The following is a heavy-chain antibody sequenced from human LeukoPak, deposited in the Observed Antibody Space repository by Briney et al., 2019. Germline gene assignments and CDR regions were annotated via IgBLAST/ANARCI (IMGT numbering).Heavy chain of an antibody. J-gene: IGHJ5*02. CDR1: GFTFSSYG. CDR3: TTSGGSYRFDP. V-gene: IGHV3-30*03. CDR2: ISYDGGNQ. D-gene: IGHD1-26*01. Sequence: PGGSLRLSCAASGFTFSSYGMHWVRQAPGKRLEWVAVISYDGGNQYYADSVKGRFTISRDNAKNTLYLQMNNLRAEDTAVYYCTTSGGSYRFDPWGQGTLVTVSS.